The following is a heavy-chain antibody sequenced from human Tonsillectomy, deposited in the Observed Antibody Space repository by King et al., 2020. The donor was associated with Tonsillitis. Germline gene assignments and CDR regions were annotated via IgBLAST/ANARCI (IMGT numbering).Heavy chain of an antibody. CDR1: GFTFSSYA. V-gene: IGHV3-30-3*01. CDR2: IFYDGSNK. D-gene: IGHD5-18*01. Sequence: VQLVESGGGVVQPGRSLRLSCAASGFTFSSYAMHWVRQAPGKGLGGVAVIFYDGSNKNYADSVKGRFTISRDNSKNTLYLQMNSLRAEDTAVYYCAREGYSSNYYYYGMDVWGQGTTVTVSS. CDR3: AREGYSSNYYYYGMDV. J-gene: IGHJ6*02.